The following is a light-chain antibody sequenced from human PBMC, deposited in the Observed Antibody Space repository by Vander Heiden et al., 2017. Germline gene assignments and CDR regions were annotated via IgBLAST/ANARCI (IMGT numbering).Light chain of an antibody. V-gene: IGLV3-21*02. CDR1: NIGSKS. Sequence: SYVLTQPPPVSVAPGQTARITCGGTNIGSKSVHWYQQKPGQAPLLVVYDDTDRPSGIPERLSGSNSGNTATLTISTVEAGDEADYYCQVWDSSSNHVVFGGGTKLTVL. CDR3: QVWDSSSNHVV. CDR2: DDT. J-gene: IGLJ2*01.